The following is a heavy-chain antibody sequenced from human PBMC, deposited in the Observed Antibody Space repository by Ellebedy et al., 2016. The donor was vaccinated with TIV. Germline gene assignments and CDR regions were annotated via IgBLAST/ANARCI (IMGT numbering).Heavy chain of an antibody. J-gene: IGHJ4*02. D-gene: IGHD3-22*01. CDR3: AKGRGGGSDSSAPRYYFDY. CDR1: GFTFSSYA. CDR2: ISHTGSRT. V-gene: IGHV3-23*01. Sequence: GESLKISCAASGFTFSSYAMSWVRQAQGKGLEWVSTISHTGSRTYYADSVEGRFTISRDNSKKTLYLQMNSLRAEDTAIYCCAKGRGGGSDSSAPRYYFDYWGLGTLVTVSS.